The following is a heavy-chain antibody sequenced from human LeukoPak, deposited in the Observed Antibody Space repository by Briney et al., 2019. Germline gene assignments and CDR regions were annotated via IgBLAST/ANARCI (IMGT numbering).Heavy chain of an antibody. V-gene: IGHV3-30*18. CDR3: AKSESFVYGYFDL. CDR1: GFTFSSYG. D-gene: IGHD3-10*01. J-gene: IGHJ2*01. Sequence: GGSLRLSCAASGFTFSSYGMHWVRQAPGKGLEWVAVISYDGSNKYYADSVKGRFTISRNNSKNTLYLQMNSLRAEDTAVYYCAKSESFVYGYFDLWGRGTLDTVSS. CDR2: ISYDGSNK.